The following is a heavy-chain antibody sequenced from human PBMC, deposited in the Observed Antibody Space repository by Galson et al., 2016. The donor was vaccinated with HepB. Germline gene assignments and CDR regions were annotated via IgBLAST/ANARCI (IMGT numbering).Heavy chain of an antibody. J-gene: IGHJ6*02. D-gene: IGHD5-12*01. Sequence: SETLSLTCTVSSGSIGSYYWSWIRQPPGKGLEWVGFIYHSGGTRYNPSLRSRVTMSVDTSKNQFSLHVRSVTAADTAVYYCARGPTLVATFKDYYYGLDAWGQGTTVTVSS. V-gene: IGHV4-59*01. CDR2: IYHSGGT. CDR1: SGSIGSYY. CDR3: ARGPTLVATFKDYYYGLDA.